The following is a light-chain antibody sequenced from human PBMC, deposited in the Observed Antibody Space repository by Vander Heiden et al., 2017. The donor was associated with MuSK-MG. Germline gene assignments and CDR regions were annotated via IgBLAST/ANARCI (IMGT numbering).Light chain of an antibody. J-gene: IGLJ2*01. CDR1: SSNIGSNY. V-gene: IGLV1-47*01. CDR3: AAWDDSLSGPNVV. CDR2: RNN. Sequence: QSVLTQPPSASGTPGQRVTISCSGSSSNIGSNYVYWYQQLPGTAPKLLIYRNNQRPSGVPDRFSGSKSGTSASLAISGLRSEDEADYYCAAWDDSLSGPNVVFGGGTKL.